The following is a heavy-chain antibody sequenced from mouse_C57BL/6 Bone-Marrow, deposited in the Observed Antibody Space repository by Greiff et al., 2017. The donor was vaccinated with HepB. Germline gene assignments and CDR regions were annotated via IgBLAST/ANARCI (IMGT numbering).Heavy chain of an antibody. J-gene: IGHJ4*01. Sequence: QVQLQQPGAELVRPGSSVKLSCKASGYTFTSYWMHWVKQRPIQGLEWIGNIDPSDSETHYNQKFKDKATLTVDKSSSKAYMQLSSLTSEDSAVYYCARERGNHEDYYAMDYWGQGTSVTVSS. CDR3: ARERGNHEDYYAMDY. CDR1: GYTFTSYW. CDR2: IDPSDSET. V-gene: IGHV1-52*01. D-gene: IGHD2-1*01.